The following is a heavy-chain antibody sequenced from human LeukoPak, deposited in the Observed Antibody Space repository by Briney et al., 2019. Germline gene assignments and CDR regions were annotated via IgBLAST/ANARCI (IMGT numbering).Heavy chain of an antibody. CDR1: GFVFSGYW. CDR2: INEDGSKK. J-gene: IGHJ5*02. CDR3: ARDYTGYFP. Sequence: PGGSLRLSCAASGFVFSGYWMSWVRQAPGKGLEWVANINEDGSKKHYLDSVKGRFTISRDNAKNSLYLQMNSLRAEDTAVYYCARDYTGYFPWGQGTLVIVSS. V-gene: IGHV3-7*03. D-gene: IGHD3-9*01.